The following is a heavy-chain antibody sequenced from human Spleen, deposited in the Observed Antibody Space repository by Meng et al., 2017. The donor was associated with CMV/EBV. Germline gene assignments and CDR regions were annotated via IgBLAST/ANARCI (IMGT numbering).Heavy chain of an antibody. Sequence: GESLKISCAASGFTFSTYWMHWDRQAPGKGLVWVSRISGDGTTTTYADSVRGRFTISRDNAKNTLYLQMDSLRAGDTAVYYCARDGKYCSSGTCDYYVMDVWGQGTTVTVSS. CDR2: ISGDGTTT. D-gene: IGHD2-15*01. V-gene: IGHV3-74*01. J-gene: IGHJ6*02. CDR3: ARDGKYCSSGTCDYYVMDV. CDR1: GFTFSTYW.